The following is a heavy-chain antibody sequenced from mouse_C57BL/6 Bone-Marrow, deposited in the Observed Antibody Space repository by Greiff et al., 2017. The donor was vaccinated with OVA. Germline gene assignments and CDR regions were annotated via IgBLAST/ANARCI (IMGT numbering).Heavy chain of an antibody. D-gene: IGHD1-1*01. Sequence: EVMLVESGGDLVKPGGSLKLSCAASGFTFSSYGMSWVRQTPDKRLEWVATISSGGSYTYYPDSVKGRFTISRDNAKNTLYLQMSSLKSEDTAMYYCARHHYYGSSYWYFDAGGTGTTVTVSS. V-gene: IGHV5-6*01. CDR2: ISSGGSYT. CDR1: GFTFSSYG. J-gene: IGHJ1*03. CDR3: ARHHYYGSSYWYFDA.